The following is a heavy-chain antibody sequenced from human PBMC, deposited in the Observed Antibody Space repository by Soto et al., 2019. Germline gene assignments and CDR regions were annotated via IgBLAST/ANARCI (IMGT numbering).Heavy chain of an antibody. CDR1: GFTFSSYA. Sequence: GGSLRLSCAASGFTFSSYAMSWVRQAPGKGLEWVSAISGSGDSTYYADSVKGRFTISRDNSKNTLYLQMNSLRAEDTAVYYCAKQISAAADQPLDYWGQGTLVTVSS. J-gene: IGHJ4*02. CDR2: ISGSGDST. V-gene: IGHV3-23*01. CDR3: AKQISAAADQPLDY. D-gene: IGHD6-13*01.